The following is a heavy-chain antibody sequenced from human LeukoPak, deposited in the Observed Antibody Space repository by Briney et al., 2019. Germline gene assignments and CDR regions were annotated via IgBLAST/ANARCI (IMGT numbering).Heavy chain of an antibody. CDR2: ISSSSSYI. Sequence: GGSLRLSCAASGFTFSSYSMNWVRQAPGKGLEWVSSISSSSSYIYYADSVKGRFTISRDNAKNSLYLQMTSLRAEDTAVYYCARDAPAGEKPEYFFDYWGQGTLVTVSS. CDR1: GFTFSSYS. CDR3: ARDAPAGEKPEYFFDY. J-gene: IGHJ4*02. V-gene: IGHV3-21*06.